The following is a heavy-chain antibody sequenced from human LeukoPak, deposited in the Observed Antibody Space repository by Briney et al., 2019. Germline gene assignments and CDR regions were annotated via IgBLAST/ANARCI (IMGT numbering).Heavy chain of an antibody. V-gene: IGHV3-23*01. CDR3: AKDLRAGGHDHQLLSLDY. CDR2: ISGSGGST. D-gene: IGHD2-2*01. J-gene: IGHJ4*02. Sequence: SGGSLRLSCAASGFTFSSYAMSWVRQAPGKGLEWVSAISGSGGSTYYADSVKGRFTISRDNSKNTLYLQMNSLRAEDTAVYYCAKDLRAGGHDHQLLSLDYWGQGTLVTVSS. CDR1: GFTFSSYA.